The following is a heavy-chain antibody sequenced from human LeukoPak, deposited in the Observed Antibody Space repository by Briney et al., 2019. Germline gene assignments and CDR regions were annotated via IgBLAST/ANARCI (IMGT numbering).Heavy chain of an antibody. D-gene: IGHD1-26*01. Sequence: GGSLRLSCAASGFTFSGSALHWVRQASGKGLEWVGRIRSKANNYATTYAASVKGRFTISRDDSKNTAYLQMHSLKTEDTAVYYCARGRSGSGGAFDIWGQGTMVSVSS. CDR1: GFTFSGSA. CDR3: ARGRSGSGGAFDI. V-gene: IGHV3-73*01. J-gene: IGHJ3*02. CDR2: IRSKANNYAT.